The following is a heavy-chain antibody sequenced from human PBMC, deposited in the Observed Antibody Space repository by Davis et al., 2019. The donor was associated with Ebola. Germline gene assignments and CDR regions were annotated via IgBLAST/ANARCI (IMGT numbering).Heavy chain of an antibody. Sequence: ASVKVSCKASGYTFTSYAMHWVRQAPGQRLEWMGWINAGNGNTKYSQKLQGRVTMTTDTSTSTAYMELRSLRSDDTAVYYCARKTTVTTPDYYYYYGMDVWGQGTTVTVSS. CDR1: GYTFTSYA. CDR3: ARKTTVTTPDYYYYYGMDV. D-gene: IGHD4-17*01. CDR2: INAGNGNT. V-gene: IGHV1-3*01. J-gene: IGHJ6*02.